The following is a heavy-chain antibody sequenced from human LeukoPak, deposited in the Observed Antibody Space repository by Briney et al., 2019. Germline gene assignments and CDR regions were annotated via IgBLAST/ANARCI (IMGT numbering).Heavy chain of an antibody. Sequence: ASVTVSCKASGYTFTSYGISWVRQAPGQGLEWMGWISAYNGNTNYAQELQGRVTMTTDTSTSTAYMELRSLRSDDTAVYYCAREDYGLPFDYWGQGTLVTVSS. CDR3: AREDYGLPFDY. CDR2: ISAYNGNT. V-gene: IGHV1-18*01. J-gene: IGHJ4*02. CDR1: GYTFTSYG. D-gene: IGHD4/OR15-4a*01.